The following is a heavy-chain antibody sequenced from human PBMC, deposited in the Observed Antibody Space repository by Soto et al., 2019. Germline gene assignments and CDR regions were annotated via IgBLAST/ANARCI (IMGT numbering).Heavy chain of an antibody. CDR1: RVPLSSCGLY. V-gene: IGHV4-31*01. Sequence: TRSLTCTVSRVPLSSCGLYWTWLCEQPGKCLEWIGYIYYSRSTYYNLPIRSQATITVDTSKNRLSLNVNSVTSSYTAVYYCASRKQNYYSMDVWGQGTTVTVSS. CDR3: ASRKQNYYSMDV. J-gene: IGHJ6*02. CDR2: IYYSRST.